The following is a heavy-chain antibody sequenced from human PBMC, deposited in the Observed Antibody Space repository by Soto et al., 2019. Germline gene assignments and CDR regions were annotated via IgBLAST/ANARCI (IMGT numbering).Heavy chain of an antibody. CDR2: IYYSGST. D-gene: IGHD4-17*01. CDR3: ARDAYGDYGDYYDGMDV. V-gene: IGHV4-31*03. J-gene: IGHJ6*02. Sequence: QVQLQASGPVLVKPSQTLSLTCTVSGGSISSGGYYWSWIRQHPGKGLEWIGYIYYSGSTYYNPSLKSRVTISVDTSKNQFSLKLSSVTAADTAVYYCARDAYGDYGDYYDGMDVWGQGTTVTVSS. CDR1: GGSISSGGYY.